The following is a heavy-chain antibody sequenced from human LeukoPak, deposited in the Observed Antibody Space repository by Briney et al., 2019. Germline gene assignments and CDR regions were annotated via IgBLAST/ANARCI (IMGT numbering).Heavy chain of an antibody. CDR2: IYHTGST. D-gene: IGHD3-3*01. CDR1: GGSFSGYY. V-gene: IGHV4-34*01. J-gene: IGHJ4*02. CDR3: VREGPIRFLEQIDY. Sequence: SETLSLTCAVYGGSFSGYYWSWIRQPPGKGLEWIGNIYHTGSTSSNPSLESRVTISLDLSKNQFSLRLSSVTAADTALYYCVREGPIRFLEQIDYWGQGTLVTVSS.